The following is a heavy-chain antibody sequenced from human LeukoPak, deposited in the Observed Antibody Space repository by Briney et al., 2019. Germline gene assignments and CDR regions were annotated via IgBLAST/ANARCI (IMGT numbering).Heavy chain of an antibody. Sequence: SETLSLTCAVYGGSFSGYYWSWIRQPPGKGLEWIGEINHSGSTNYNPSLKSRVTISVDTSKNQFPLKLSSVTAADTAVYYCARPGGDYSYYFDYWGQGTLVTVSS. CDR1: GGSFSGYY. CDR3: ARPGGDYSYYFDY. D-gene: IGHD4-17*01. J-gene: IGHJ4*02. CDR2: INHSGST. V-gene: IGHV4-34*01.